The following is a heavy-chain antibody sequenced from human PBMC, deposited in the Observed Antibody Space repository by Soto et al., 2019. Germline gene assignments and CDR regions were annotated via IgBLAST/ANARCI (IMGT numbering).Heavy chain of an antibody. J-gene: IGHJ4*02. CDR1: GFTFGNYY. CDR3: ARGGRYFFDY. V-gene: IGHV3-11*06. Sequence: GGSLRLSCAASGFTFGNYYMSWIRQAPGKGLEWVSRIGRTSNDINYADSVKGRFTISRDNAKNSLYLQMNSLRAEDTAVYYCARGGRYFFDYWGQGTLVTVSS. D-gene: IGHD3-16*02. CDR2: IGRTSNDI.